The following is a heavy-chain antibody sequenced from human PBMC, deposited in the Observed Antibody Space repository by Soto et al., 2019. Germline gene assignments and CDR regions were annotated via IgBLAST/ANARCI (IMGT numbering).Heavy chain of an antibody. CDR2: INPSGGIT. J-gene: IGHJ4*02. Sequence: ASVKVSCKASGYTFTISYIHWVRQAPGQGLEWMGIINPSGGITSYAQKFQGRVTMTRDTSTSTVYMELSNLTSDDTAIYYCARRYCTSTSCYYFDLWGQGTLVTVSS. V-gene: IGHV1-46*01. CDR1: GYTFTISY. CDR3: ARRYCTSTSCYYFDL. D-gene: IGHD2-2*01.